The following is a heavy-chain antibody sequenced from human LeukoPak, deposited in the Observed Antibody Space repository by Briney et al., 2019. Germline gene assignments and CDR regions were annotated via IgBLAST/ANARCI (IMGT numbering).Heavy chain of an antibody. CDR1: GFTFSSYE. CDR3: ARGNSGYRFDY. V-gene: IGHV3-48*03. CDR2: ISNSGSTI. Sequence: GGSLRLSCAASGFTFSSYEMNWVRQAPGKGLEWVSYISNSGSTIDYADSVKGRFIISRDNAKNSLYLQMNSLRAEDTAVYFCARGNSGYRFDYWGQGTLVTVSS. J-gene: IGHJ4*02. D-gene: IGHD3-22*01.